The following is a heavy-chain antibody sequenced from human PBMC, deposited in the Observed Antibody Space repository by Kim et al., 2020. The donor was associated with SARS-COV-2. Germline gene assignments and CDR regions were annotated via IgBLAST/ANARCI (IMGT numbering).Heavy chain of an antibody. CDR1: GFTFSSYW. CDR2: IKQDGSEK. J-gene: IGHJ6*02. D-gene: IGHD6-13*01. CDR3: AKYSSSWSTHTYYYYGMDV. V-gene: IGHV3-7*01. Sequence: GGSLRLSCAASGFTFSSYWMSWVRQAPGKGLEWVASIKQDGSEKYYVDSVKGRFTISRDNAKNSLYLQMNSLRAEDTAVYYCAKYSSSWSTHTYYYYGMDVWGQRTTVTVSS.